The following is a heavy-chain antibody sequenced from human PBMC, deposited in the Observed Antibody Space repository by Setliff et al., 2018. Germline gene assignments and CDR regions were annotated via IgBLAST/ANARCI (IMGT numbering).Heavy chain of an antibody. J-gene: IGHJ1*01. CDR3: AKVGKSGTWDQYFQY. CDR2: IRQDGSET. Sequence: GGSLRLSCAASGFTFRSYWMGWVRQAPGKGLEWVANIRQDGSETSYVDSVKGRFTISRDNSKNMLSLQMNSLRADDTAVYYCAKVGKSGTWDQYFQYWGQGTLVTVSS. D-gene: IGHD3-10*01. V-gene: IGHV3-7*03. CDR1: GFTFRSYW.